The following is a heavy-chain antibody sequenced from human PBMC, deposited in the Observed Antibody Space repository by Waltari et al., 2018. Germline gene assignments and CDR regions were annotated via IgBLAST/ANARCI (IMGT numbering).Heavy chain of an antibody. CDR3: ARADGDYVDY. J-gene: IGHJ4*02. D-gene: IGHD4-17*01. Sequence: RQAPGKGLGWMGKISPSGGSTSYAQKVQDRGTMTRDTSTSTVYMELSSLRSEDTAVYYCARADGDYVDYWGQGTLVTVSS. CDR2: ISPSGGST. V-gene: IGHV1-46*01.